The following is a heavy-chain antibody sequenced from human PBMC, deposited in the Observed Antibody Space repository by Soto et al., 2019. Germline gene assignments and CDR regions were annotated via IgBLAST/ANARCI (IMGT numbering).Heavy chain of an antibody. J-gene: IGHJ4*02. CDR3: AGRVYSYGLTDY. CDR1: GGSISSYY. Sequence: SETLSLTCTVSGGSISSYYWSRIRQPPGKGLEWIGYIYYSGNTNYNPSLKSRVTISVDTSKNQFSLKLSSVTAADTAVYYCAGRVYSYGLTDYWGQGTLVTVSS. D-gene: IGHD5-18*01. V-gene: IGHV4-59*08. CDR2: IYYSGNT.